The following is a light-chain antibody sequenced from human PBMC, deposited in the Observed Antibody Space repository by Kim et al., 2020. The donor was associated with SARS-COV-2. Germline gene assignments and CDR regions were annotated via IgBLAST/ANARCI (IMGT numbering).Light chain of an antibody. CDR1: QCFSVNY. CDR3: HQYVSSPYT. Sequence: LSPGERATRPFRASQCFSVNYLAWYQHKLGQAPRLLIYGTSIRATDIPDKFRGSGSGIGFTLTISRLGPEDFAVYYCHQYVSSPYTFGQGTKLEI. V-gene: IGKV3-20*01. J-gene: IGKJ2*01. CDR2: GTS.